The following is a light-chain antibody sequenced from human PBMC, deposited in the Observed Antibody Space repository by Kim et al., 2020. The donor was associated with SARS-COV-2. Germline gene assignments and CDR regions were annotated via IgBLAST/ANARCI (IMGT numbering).Light chain of an antibody. CDR3: QQYYSTPPS. J-gene: IGKJ2*03. Sequence: SATLNCKSSQTVLYNSSNKNYLAWYQQKPGQAPKLLIYWASIRESGVSDRFSGSGSETDFTLTISSLQAEDVAVYYCQQYYSTPPSFGQGTKLEIK. CDR2: WAS. CDR1: QTVLYNSSNKNY. V-gene: IGKV4-1*01.